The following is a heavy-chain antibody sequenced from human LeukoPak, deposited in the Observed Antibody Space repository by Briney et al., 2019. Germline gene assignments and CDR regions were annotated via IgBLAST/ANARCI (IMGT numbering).Heavy chain of an antibody. CDR1: GFTFTSYA. CDR2: ISGSGGST. Sequence: GGSLRPSCAASGFTFTSYAMSWVRQAPGKGLEWVSAISGSGGSTYYADSVKGRFTISRDNSKSTLFLQMNSLRAEDTAVYYCAKDPRVGSRVATPCHWGQGTLVTVSS. J-gene: IGHJ4*02. CDR3: AKDPRVGSRVATPCH. V-gene: IGHV3-23*01. D-gene: IGHD5-24*01.